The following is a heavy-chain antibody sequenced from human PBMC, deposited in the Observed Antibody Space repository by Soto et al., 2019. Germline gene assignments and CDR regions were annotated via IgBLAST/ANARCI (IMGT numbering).Heavy chain of an antibody. D-gene: IGHD3-3*01. CDR2: INHSGST. Sequence: QVQLQQWGAGLLKPSETLSLTCAVYSGSFSGYYWSWIRQPPGKGLEWIGEINHSGSTHYNPSLKSRVTISVDTCKNQFSLKLRSVTAADTAVYYCARGRSGPDAFDIWGQGTMVTVSS. J-gene: IGHJ3*02. CDR3: ARGRSGPDAFDI. V-gene: IGHV4-34*01. CDR1: SGSFSGYY.